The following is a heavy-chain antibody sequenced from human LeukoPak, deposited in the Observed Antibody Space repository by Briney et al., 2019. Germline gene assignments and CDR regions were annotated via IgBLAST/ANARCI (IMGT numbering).Heavy chain of an antibody. J-gene: IGHJ4*02. Sequence: GGSLRLSCAASGFTVSNNYMSWVRLAAGKGVEWDSVIYSGGSTYYADSVKGRFTISRDNSKNTLYLQMNRLRAEDTAVYYCVRDFRRDGYKPYYYDYWGQGTLVTVSS. V-gene: IGHV3-66*01. CDR1: GFTVSNNY. D-gene: IGHD5-24*01. CDR2: IYSGGST. CDR3: VRDFRRDGYKPYYYDY.